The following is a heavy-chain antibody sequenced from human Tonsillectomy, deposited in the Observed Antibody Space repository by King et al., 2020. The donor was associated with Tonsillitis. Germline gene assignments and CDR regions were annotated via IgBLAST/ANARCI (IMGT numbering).Heavy chain of an antibody. V-gene: IGHV1-69*01. Sequence: QLVQSGAEVKKPGSSVKVSCKASGGTFSSYAISWVRQAPGQGLEWMGGIIPIFGTANSAQKFQGRVTITADESTSTAYMELSSLRSEDTAVYYWSRDFGGVGYCGGDFYSFGWFDPWGQGTLVTVSS. CDR2: IIPIFGTA. CDR1: GGTFSSYA. CDR3: SRDFGGVGYCGGDFYSFGWFDP. J-gene: IGHJ5*02. D-gene: IGHD2-21*02.